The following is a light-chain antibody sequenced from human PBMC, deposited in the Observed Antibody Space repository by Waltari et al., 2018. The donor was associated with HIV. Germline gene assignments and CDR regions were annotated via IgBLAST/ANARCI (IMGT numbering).Light chain of an antibody. CDR3: LSADSSGTYV. CDR2: KNT. Sequence: SSELTQPPSVSVSPGQTARITCSGDASPKPYTHWFQQKPGQAPVGVIHKNTERPSGIPGRFSASRSGTTVTLTITGVQTDDEADYYCLSADSSGTYVFGPGTTVTVL. J-gene: IGLJ1*01. CDR1: ASPKPY. V-gene: IGLV3-25*03.